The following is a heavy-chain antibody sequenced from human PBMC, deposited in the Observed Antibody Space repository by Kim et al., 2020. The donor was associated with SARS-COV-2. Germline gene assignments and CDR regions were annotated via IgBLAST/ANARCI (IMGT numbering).Heavy chain of an antibody. Sequence: GGSLRLSCVTSGFTFTSYAMHWVRQVPGKGLEWVAVTASTGDTYYADSVKGRFTISRENAKESIFLQMNSLTPGDTAVYYCTRGGGGDILTGYSRPYYYYGMDVWSQGTTVTVSS. CDR1: GFTFTSYA. CDR2: TASTGDT. J-gene: IGHJ6*02. V-gene: IGHV3-13*04. CDR3: TRGGGGDILTGYSRPYYYYGMDV. D-gene: IGHD3-9*01.